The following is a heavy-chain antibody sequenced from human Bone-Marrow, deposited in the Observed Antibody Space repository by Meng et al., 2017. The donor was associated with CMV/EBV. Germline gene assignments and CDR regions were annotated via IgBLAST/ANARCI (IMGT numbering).Heavy chain of an antibody. D-gene: IGHD2-15*01. CDR2: ISGGGRST. Sequence: GESLKISCAASGFTFSSYSMNWVRQAPGKGLEWVSTISGGGRSTYYADSVKGRFTISRDNSKDTVFLQMNSLRAQDTAVYFCAKDRILCSGTSCYSRYYYDFGMDAWGLGTTVTVSS. CDR3: AKDRILCSGTSCYSRYYYDFGMDA. V-gene: IGHV3-23*01. J-gene: IGHJ6*02. CDR1: GFTFSSYS.